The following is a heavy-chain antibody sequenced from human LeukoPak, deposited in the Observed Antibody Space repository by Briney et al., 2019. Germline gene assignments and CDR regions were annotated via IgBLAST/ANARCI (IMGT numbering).Heavy chain of an antibody. D-gene: IGHD2-15*01. Sequence: SETMSLTCTVSGGSISSYYWSWIRQPPGKGLEWIGYIYYSGSTNYNPSLKSRVTISVDTSKNQFSLKLSSVTAADTAVYHCASGVLGYCSGGSCPDAFDIWGQGTMVTVSS. V-gene: IGHV4-59*01. CDR1: GGSISSYY. CDR3: ASGVLGYCSGGSCPDAFDI. CDR2: IYYSGST. J-gene: IGHJ3*02.